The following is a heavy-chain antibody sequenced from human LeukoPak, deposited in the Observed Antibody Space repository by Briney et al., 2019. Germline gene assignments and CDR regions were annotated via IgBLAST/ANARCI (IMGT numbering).Heavy chain of an antibody. J-gene: IGHJ4*02. D-gene: IGHD2-21*01. Sequence: PGGSLRLSCTGSGFTFSSYTLHWVRQAPGKELEWVSSISSGGTFVFYADSVTGRFTISRDNAGKFLYLQMDSLRAEDTAVYYCATLGCAGENCPRARRALGGYWGQGTLVTVSS. CDR2: ISSGGTFV. CDR3: ATLGCAGENCPRARRALGGY. CDR1: GFTFSSYT. V-gene: IGHV3-21*01.